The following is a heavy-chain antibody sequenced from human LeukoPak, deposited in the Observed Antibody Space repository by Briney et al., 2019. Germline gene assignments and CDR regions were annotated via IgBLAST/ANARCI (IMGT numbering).Heavy chain of an antibody. V-gene: IGHV3-7*01. J-gene: IGHJ4*02. D-gene: IGHD3-16*01. CDR3: ARDRMIRDY. Sequence: PGGSLRLSCAVSGFTLSSYWMSWVRQPPGKGLEWVAKIKQDGSEKYYVDSVKGRFTISRDNAKNALYLQMNSLRAEDTAVYCCARDRMIRDYWGQRTLVTVSS. CDR2: IKQDGSEK. CDR1: GFTLSSYW.